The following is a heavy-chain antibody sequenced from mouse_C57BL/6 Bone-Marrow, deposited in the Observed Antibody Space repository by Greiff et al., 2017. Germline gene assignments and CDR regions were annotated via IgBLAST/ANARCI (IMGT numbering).Heavy chain of an antibody. Sequence: EVQVVESGGDLVKPGGSLKLSCAASGFTFSSYGMSWVRQTPDQRLAWVATIRSGGSYASSPDSVKGRFTISRDHAKNTLYLQMSSLKSEDTAMYYCARPPIYYEYDDGYYAMDYWGQGTSVTVSA. D-gene: IGHD2-4*01. J-gene: IGHJ4*01. V-gene: IGHV5-6*01. CDR2: IRSGGSYA. CDR1: GFTFSSYG. CDR3: ARPPIYYEYDDGYYAMDY.